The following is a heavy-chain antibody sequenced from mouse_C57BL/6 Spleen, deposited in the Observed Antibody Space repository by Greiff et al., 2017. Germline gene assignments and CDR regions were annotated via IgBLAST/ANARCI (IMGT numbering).Heavy chain of an antibody. J-gene: IGHJ3*01. CDR2: IDPSDSYT. Sequence: QVQLQQSGAELVMPGASVKLSCKASGYTFTSYWMHWVKQRPGQGLEWIGEIDPSDSYTNYNQKFKGKSTLTVDKSSSTAYMQLSSLTSEDSAVYYCARGEDGYFWFAYWGQGTLVTVSA. CDR1: GYTFTSYW. V-gene: IGHV1-69*01. D-gene: IGHD2-3*01. CDR3: ARGEDGYFWFAY.